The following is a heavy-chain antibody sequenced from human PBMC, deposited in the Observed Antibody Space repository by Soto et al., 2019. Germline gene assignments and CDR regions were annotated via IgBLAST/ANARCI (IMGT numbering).Heavy chain of an antibody. J-gene: IGHJ6*02. CDR2: INGYNGNT. CDR3: ARMGDVPYYYYGMDV. CDR1: GYTFTSYG. D-gene: IGHD3-16*01. V-gene: IGHV1-18*01. Sequence: QVQLVQSGAEVKKPGASVKVSCKASGYTFTSYGISWVRQAPGQGLEWMGWINGYNGNTNHAQKLQGRVTMSTDASTSTAYMELRSLRSDDSGVYYCARMGDVPYYYYGMDVWGQGTTVTVSS.